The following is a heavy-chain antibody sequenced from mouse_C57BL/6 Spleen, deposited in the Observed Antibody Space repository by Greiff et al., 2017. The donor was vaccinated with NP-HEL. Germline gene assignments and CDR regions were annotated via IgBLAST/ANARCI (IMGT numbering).Heavy chain of an antibody. D-gene: IGHD2-2*01. V-gene: IGHV1-59*01. Sequence: QVQLQQPGAELVRPGTSVKLSCTASGYTFTSYWMPWVKQRPGQGLEWIGVIDPSDSYTNYNQKFKGKATVTVDTSSSTAYMQLSSLTSEDSAVYYCAREDRVTTGDFDYWGQGTTLTVSS. CDR1: GYTFTSYW. J-gene: IGHJ2*01. CDR3: AREDRVTTGDFDY. CDR2: IDPSDSYT.